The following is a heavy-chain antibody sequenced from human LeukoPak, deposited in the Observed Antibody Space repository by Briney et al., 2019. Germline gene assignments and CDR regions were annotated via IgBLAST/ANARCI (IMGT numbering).Heavy chain of an antibody. CDR2: IHYSGST. Sequence: PSVSLSLTCTVSGVSISSSYWSWIRQSPGRGLEWIGYIHYSGSTNYNPSLKSRVSISVDTSGNQFFLRLSSVTAADTAFYYCARGYYDTRGYSNPFHIWAQGTMVTVSS. D-gene: IGHD3-22*01. CDR1: GVSISSSY. J-gene: IGHJ3*02. CDR3: ARGYYDTRGYSNPFHI. V-gene: IGHV4-59*01.